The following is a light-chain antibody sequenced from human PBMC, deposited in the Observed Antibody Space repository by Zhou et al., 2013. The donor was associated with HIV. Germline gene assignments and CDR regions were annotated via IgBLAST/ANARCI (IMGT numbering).Light chain of an antibody. Sequence: AIQLTQSPSSLSASVGDRVTITCRASQGISSTLAWYQQKPGKAPNLLIYDASSLETGVPSRFSGSGSGTEFTLTISSLQPEDFATYYCQQFNRYSWTFGQGTKVEIK. CDR3: QQFNRYSWT. CDR2: DAS. V-gene: IGKV1-13*02. J-gene: IGKJ1*01. CDR1: QGISST.